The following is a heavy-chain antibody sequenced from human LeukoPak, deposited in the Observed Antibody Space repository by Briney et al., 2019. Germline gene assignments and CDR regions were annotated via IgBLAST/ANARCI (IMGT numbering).Heavy chain of an antibody. J-gene: IGHJ6*02. D-gene: IGHD2-15*01. CDR3: ARRADLGYCSGGSCYYGSPYYYYGMGV. CDR1: GYSFTSYW. CDR2: IYPGDSDT. Sequence: GESLKISCKGSGYSFTSYWIGWVRQMPGKGLEWMGIIYPGDSDTRYSPSFQGQVTISADKSISTAYLQWSSLKASDTAMYYCARRADLGYCSGGSCYYGSPYYYYGMGVWGQGTTVTVSS. V-gene: IGHV5-51*01.